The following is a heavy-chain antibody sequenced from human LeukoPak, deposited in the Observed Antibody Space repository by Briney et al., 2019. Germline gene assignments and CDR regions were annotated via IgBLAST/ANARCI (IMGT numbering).Heavy chain of an antibody. J-gene: IGHJ1*01. CDR2: ISNSGGDT. CDR1: GFTFSSYA. V-gene: IGHV3-23*01. Sequence: GGSLRLSCAASGFTFSSYAMCWVRQAPGKGVEWVVAISNSGGDTFYSDSGKGRFTIARDNSKNTLYLQMNSLRVDDTAVYYCAQQLGYCSGGTCYFTYWGQGTLVTVSS. D-gene: IGHD2-15*01. CDR3: AQQLGYCSGGTCYFTY.